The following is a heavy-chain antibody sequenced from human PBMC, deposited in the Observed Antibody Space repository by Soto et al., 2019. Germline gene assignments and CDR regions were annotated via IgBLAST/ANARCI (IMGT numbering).Heavy chain of an antibody. CDR3: AADPFFGNLRLVPNWFDP. V-gene: IGHV1-58*01. Sequence: SVQVSFKASGWTFTSSALQWVRQARGQRLEWIGWIVVGSGKTNYAQKFQERVTITRDMSTSTAYMELSSLRSEDTAVYYCAADPFFGNLRLVPNWFDPWGQGTLVTVSS. CDR2: IVVGSGKT. D-gene: IGHD3-3*01. CDR1: GWTFTSSA. J-gene: IGHJ5*02.